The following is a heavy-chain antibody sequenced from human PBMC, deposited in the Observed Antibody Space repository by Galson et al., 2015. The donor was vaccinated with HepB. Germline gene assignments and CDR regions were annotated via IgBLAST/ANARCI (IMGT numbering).Heavy chain of an antibody. J-gene: IGHJ4*02. CDR1: GGSFSGYY. D-gene: IGHD6-19*01. CDR2: INHSGST. Sequence: SETLSLTCAVYGGSFSGYYWSWIRQPPGKGLEWIGEINHSGSTNYNPSLKSRVTISVDTSKNQFSLKLSSVTAADTAVYYCARGVSSGWYNDYWGQGTLVTVSS. V-gene: IGHV4-34*01. CDR3: ARGVSSGWYNDY.